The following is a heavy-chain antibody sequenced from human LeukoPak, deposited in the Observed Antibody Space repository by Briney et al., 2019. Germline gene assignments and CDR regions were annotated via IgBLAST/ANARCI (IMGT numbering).Heavy chain of an antibody. Sequence: PGGSLRLSCAASGFSFDDYGMHWVRQVPGKGLEWVSGISWNSGSIGYADSVKGRFTISRDNAKNSLYLQMSSLRAEDTALYYCAKDIGYYYDSSGYPGPFDYWGQGTLVTVSP. J-gene: IGHJ4*02. CDR1: GFSFDDYG. CDR2: ISWNSGSI. D-gene: IGHD3-22*01. V-gene: IGHV3-9*01. CDR3: AKDIGYYYDSSGYPGPFDY.